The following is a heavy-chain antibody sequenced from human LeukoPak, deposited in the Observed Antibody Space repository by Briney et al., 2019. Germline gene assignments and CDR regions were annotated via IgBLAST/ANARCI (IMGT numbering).Heavy chain of an antibody. D-gene: IGHD5-12*01. Sequence: SETLSLTCTVSGGSISSGGYYWSWIRQHPGKGLEWIGYIYYSGSTYYNPSLKSRVTISVDTSKNQFSLKLSSVTAADTAVYYCARAWIPSGYDSGPYYFDYWGQGTLVTVSS. CDR3: ARAWIPSGYDSGPYYFDY. J-gene: IGHJ4*02. CDR1: GGSISSGGYY. V-gene: IGHV4-31*03. CDR2: IYYSGST.